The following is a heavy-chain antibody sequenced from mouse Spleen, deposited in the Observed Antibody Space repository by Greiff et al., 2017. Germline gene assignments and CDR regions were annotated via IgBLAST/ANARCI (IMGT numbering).Heavy chain of an antibody. CDR3: ARGATGYYFDY. CDR1: GYTFTSYT. V-gene: IGHV1-4*01. CDR2: INPSSGYT. Sequence: VQGVESGAELVRPGASVKMSCKASGYTFTSYTMHWVKQRPGQGLEWIGYINPSSGYTKYNQKFKDKATLTADKSSSTAYMQLSSLTSEDSAVYYCARGATGYYFDYCGQDTTLTDSS. J-gene: IGHJ2*01.